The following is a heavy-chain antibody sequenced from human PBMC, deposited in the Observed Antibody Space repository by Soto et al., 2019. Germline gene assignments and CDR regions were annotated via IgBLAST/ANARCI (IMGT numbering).Heavy chain of an antibody. CDR1: GGSISGSYYY. D-gene: IGHD1-20*01. Sequence: ETLSLTCAVSGGSISGSYYYWGWLRQSPGRGPEWIGSVFHTGFTSYNPSLESRVSVSVDTSKNQFSLKVSAVTAADTAVYYCASSQKGYNWNYFDHWGQGALVTVSS. V-gene: IGHV4-39*01. CDR3: ASSQKGYNWNYFDH. J-gene: IGHJ4*02. CDR2: VFHTGFT.